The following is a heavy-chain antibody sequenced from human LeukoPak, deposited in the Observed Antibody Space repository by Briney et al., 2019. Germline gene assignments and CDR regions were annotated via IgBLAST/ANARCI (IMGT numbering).Heavy chain of an antibody. CDR3: ARSHYCGSGSLDY. J-gene: IGHJ4*02. Sequence: SQTLSLTCAASGCTFSSGGYSWIWMPPPPGKDLEWIGYVYHSGSNYYNQSLKSRVTISVDRSKNQFSLKLSSVTAADTGVYYCARSHYCGSGSLDYWGQGTLVTVSS. CDR1: GCTFSSGGYS. V-gene: IGHV4-30-2*01. CDR2: VYHSGSN. D-gene: IGHD3-10*01.